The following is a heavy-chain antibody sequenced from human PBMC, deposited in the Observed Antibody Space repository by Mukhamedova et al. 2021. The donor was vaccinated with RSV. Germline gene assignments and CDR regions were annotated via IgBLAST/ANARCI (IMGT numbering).Heavy chain of an antibody. V-gene: IGHV4-34*01. D-gene: IGHD2-21*01. J-gene: IGHJ4*02. CDR2: INDSATT. CDR3: ARRGLLAMGY. Sequence: GKGLEWIGEINDSATTNYNPSLKSRVTISVDTSKNQFSLRLSSVTAADTAVYYCARRGLLAMGYWGQGTLVIVSS.